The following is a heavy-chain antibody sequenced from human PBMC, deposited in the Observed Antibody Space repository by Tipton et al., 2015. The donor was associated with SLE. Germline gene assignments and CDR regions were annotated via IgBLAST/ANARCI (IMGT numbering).Heavy chain of an antibody. Sequence: SLRLSCAASGVTFSSYSMNWVRQAPGKGLEWVSSISSSCNYIYYADSVKGRFTISRDNAKNSLHLQMNSLRAEDTAVYYCARDRVVPAAIDYYYMDVWGKGTTVTVS. CDR3: ARDRVVPAAIDYYYMDV. D-gene: IGHD2-2*02. CDR2: ISSSCNYI. CDR1: GVTFSSYS. V-gene: IGHV3-21*01. J-gene: IGHJ6*03.